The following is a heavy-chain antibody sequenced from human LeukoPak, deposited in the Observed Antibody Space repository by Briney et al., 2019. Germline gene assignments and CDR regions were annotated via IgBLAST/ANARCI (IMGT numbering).Heavy chain of an antibody. D-gene: IGHD6-6*01. Sequence: PGESLKISCKGSGYSFTSYWISWVRQMPGKGLEWMGRIDPSDSYTNYSPSFQGHVTISADKSISTAYLQWSSLKASDTAMYYCARHYSSSSPFDYWGQGTLVTVSS. V-gene: IGHV5-10-1*01. J-gene: IGHJ4*02. CDR3: ARHYSSSSPFDY. CDR2: IDPSDSYT. CDR1: GYSFTSYW.